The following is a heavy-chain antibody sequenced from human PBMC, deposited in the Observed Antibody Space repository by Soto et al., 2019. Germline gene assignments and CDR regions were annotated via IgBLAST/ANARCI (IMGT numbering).Heavy chain of an antibody. V-gene: IGHV1-8*01. CDR3: ARVDVDTVVGRYYYYMDV. D-gene: IGHD3-16*01. Sequence: ASVKVSCKASGYTFTSYDINWVRQATGQGLEWMGWMNPNSGNTGYAQKFQGRVTMTRNTSISTAYMELSSLRSEDTAVYYCARVDVDTVVGRYYYYMDVWGKGTTVTVSS. CDR1: GYTFTSYD. J-gene: IGHJ6*03. CDR2: MNPNSGNT.